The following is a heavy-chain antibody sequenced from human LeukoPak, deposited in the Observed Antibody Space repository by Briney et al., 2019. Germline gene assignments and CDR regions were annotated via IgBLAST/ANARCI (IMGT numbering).Heavy chain of an antibody. CDR3: TRVGYIDEGIDY. D-gene: IGHD5-24*01. Sequence: GGSLRLSCAASGFAFGTHWMNWVRQAPGKGLEWVATTDEDGNKKYYVDSVRGRFTISRDNAKNSLFLQMNSLRAEDTAIYYCTRVGYIDEGIDYWGQGTLVTVSS. CDR1: GFAFGTHW. J-gene: IGHJ4*02. V-gene: IGHV3-7*04. CDR2: TDEDGNKK.